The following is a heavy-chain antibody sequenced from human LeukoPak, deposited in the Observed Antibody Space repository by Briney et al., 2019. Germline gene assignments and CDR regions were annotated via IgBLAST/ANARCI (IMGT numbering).Heavy chain of an antibody. D-gene: IGHD5-18*01. J-gene: IGHJ6*02. Sequence: ASLKVSCKASGYTFTGYYMHWVRQTPGQGLEWMGWINPNSGGTNYAQKFQGRVTMNRDTSISTAYMELSRLRSDDTAVYYCAREGARDLEWIQLWLNYYYYGMDVWGQGTTVTVSS. V-gene: IGHV1-2*02. CDR3: AREGARDLEWIQLWLNYYYYGMDV. CDR2: INPNSGGT. CDR1: GYTFTGYY.